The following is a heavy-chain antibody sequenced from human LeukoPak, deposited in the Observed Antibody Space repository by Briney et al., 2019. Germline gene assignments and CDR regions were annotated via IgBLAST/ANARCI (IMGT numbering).Heavy chain of an antibody. CDR2: ISGSGDNT. CDR3: AKGSYYDSSGSFYFDY. CDR1: GFTFSSYA. J-gene: IGHJ4*02. D-gene: IGHD3-22*01. V-gene: IGHV3-23*01. Sequence: GGSLRLSCAASGFTFSSYAMSWVRQAPGKGLEWVSGISGSGDNTYYADSVKGRFTISRDNSKNTLYVQVNSLGTEDTAAHYCAKGSYYDSSGSFYFDYWGQGTLVTVSS.